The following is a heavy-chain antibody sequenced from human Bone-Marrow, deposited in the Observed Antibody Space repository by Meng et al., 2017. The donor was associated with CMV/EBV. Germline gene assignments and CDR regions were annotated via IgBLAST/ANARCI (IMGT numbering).Heavy chain of an antibody. Sequence: GESLKISCAASGFTFSSYGMHWVRQAPGKGLEWVAFIRYDGSNKYYADSVKGRFTISRDNSKNTLYLQMNSLRAEDTAVYYCARGKLGYSSSPYYYGMDVWGQGTTVTVSS. CDR2: IRYDGSNK. V-gene: IGHV3-30*02. D-gene: IGHD6-6*01. CDR1: GFTFSSYG. CDR3: ARGKLGYSSSPYYYGMDV. J-gene: IGHJ6*02.